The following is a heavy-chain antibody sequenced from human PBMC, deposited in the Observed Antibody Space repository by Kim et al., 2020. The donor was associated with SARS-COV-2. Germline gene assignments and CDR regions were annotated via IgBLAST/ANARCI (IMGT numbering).Heavy chain of an antibody. CDR1: GGSISSSSYY. D-gene: IGHD1-1*01. J-gene: IGHJ4*02. V-gene: IGHV4-39*01. Sequence: SETLSLTCTVSGGSISSSSYYWGWIRQPPGKGLEWIGSIYYSGSTYYNPSLKSRVTISVDTSKNQFSLNLTSVSAADTAVYYCASPPKTNNWFDFDYWGQGALVTVSS. CDR3: ASPPKTNNWFDFDY. CDR2: IYYSGST.